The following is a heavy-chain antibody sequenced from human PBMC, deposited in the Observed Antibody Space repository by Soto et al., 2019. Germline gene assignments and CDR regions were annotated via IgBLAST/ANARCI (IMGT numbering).Heavy chain of an antibody. J-gene: IGHJ6*02. CDR2: INHSGST. CDR1: GGSFSGYY. D-gene: IGHD5-18*01. V-gene: IGHV4-34*01. CDR3: ARVRGYSYGYFDYYYGMDV. Sequence: SETLSLTCAVYGGSFSGYYWSWIRQPPGKGLEWIGEINHSGSTNYNPSLKSRVTISVDTSKNQFSLKLSSVTAADTAVYYCARVRGYSYGYFDYYYGMDVWGQGTTVT.